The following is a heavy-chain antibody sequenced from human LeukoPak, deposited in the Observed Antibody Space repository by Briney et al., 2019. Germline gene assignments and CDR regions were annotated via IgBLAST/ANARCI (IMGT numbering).Heavy chain of an antibody. V-gene: IGHV4-30-4*01. CDR3: ARDGIGGDGDAFDV. CDR1: GGSISSGDYY. CDR2: FFYSGST. J-gene: IGHJ3*01. Sequence: PSETLSLTCSVTGGSISSGDYYWSWIRQPPGKGLEWIGYFFYSGSTYYNPSLKSRATISVVTSKNQISLRLRSVTAADTAVYYCARDGIGGDGDAFDVWGQGTVATVSS. D-gene: IGHD1-26*01.